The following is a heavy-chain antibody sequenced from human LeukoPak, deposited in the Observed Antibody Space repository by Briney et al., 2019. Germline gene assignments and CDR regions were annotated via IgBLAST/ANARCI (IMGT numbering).Heavy chain of an antibody. D-gene: IGHD2-21*01. CDR2: INPNSGGT. J-gene: IGHJ5*02. CDR3: ARADRLDGGPYLIGP. CDR1: GYSFTDYY. Sequence: ASVKVSCKTSGYSFTDYYMHWVRQAPGQGLEWMGWINPNSGGTSSAQKFQGKVTMTRDTSITTVYMEVSWLTSDDTAIYYCARADRLDGGPYLIGPWGQGTLVTVSS. V-gene: IGHV1-2*02.